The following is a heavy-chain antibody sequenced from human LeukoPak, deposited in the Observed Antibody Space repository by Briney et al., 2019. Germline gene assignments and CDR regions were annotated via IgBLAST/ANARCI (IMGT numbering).Heavy chain of an antibody. Sequence: ASVKVSSTASGYTVTSYYMHWVRQAPGQGLEWMAILNPSGGSSNYAQKFQGRATLTRATSTGTVYMELSSLRSEDTAVYYCASVYKHGMDVWGQGTTVIVSS. J-gene: IGHJ6*02. CDR1: GYTVTSYY. CDR2: LNPSGGSS. D-gene: IGHD5-24*01. V-gene: IGHV1-46*01. CDR3: ASVYKHGMDV.